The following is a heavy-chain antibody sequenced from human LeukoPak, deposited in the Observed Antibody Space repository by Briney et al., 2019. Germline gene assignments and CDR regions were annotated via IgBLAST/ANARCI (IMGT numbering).Heavy chain of an antibody. J-gene: IGHJ5*02. CDR1: GGSISSGDYY. CDR2: IYYSGST. CDR3: ARGSGDGPPYNWFDP. Sequence: PSETLSLTCTVSGGSISSGDYYWSWIRQPPGKGLEWIGYIYYSGSTYYNPALKSRVTISVDTSKNQFSLKLSSVTAADKAVYYYARGSGDGPPYNWFDPWGQGTLVTVSS. D-gene: IGHD4-17*01. V-gene: IGHV4-30-4*08.